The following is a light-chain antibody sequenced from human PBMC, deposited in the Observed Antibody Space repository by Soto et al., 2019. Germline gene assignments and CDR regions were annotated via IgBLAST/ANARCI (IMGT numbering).Light chain of an antibody. CDR2: EVS. V-gene: IGLV2-23*02. CDR1: SSDVGSYNL. CDR3: CSYAGSFYV. Sequence: SLLTKPASVSRSPGQSITISCTRTSSDVGSYNLVSWYQQHPGKAPKLMIYEVSKRPSGVSNRFSGSKSGNTASLTISGLQAEDEADYYCCSYAGSFYVFGTGTKVTVL. J-gene: IGLJ1*01.